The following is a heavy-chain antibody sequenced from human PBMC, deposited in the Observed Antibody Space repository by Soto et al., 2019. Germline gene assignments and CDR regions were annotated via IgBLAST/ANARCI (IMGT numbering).Heavy chain of an antibody. CDR1: GFTFSSYS. D-gene: IGHD2-2*01. CDR2: ISSSSSYI. Sequence: GGSLRLSCAASGFTFSSYSMNWVRQAPGKGLEWVSSISSSSSYIYYADSVKGRFTISRDNAKNSLYLQMNSLRAEDTAVYYCARDLQDIVVVPAATAYYYYYYGMDVWGQGTTVTVSS. J-gene: IGHJ6*02. V-gene: IGHV3-21*01. CDR3: ARDLQDIVVVPAATAYYYYYYGMDV.